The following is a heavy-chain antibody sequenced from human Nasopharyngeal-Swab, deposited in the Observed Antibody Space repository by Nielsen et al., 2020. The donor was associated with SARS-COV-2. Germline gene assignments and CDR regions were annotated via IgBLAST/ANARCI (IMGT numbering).Heavy chain of an antibody. CDR1: GFTVSSNY. J-gene: IGHJ6*02. CDR2: IYSGDST. D-gene: IGHD5-12*01. Sequence: GESLKISCAASGFTVSSNYMSWVRQAPGKGLEWVSVIYSGDSTDYADSVKGRFTVSRDISKNTVNLQMNSLRAEDTAIYYCAKDRDSGDDSDDYYHYYGMDVWGQGTTVTVSS. CDR3: AKDRDSGDDSDDYYHYYGMDV. V-gene: IGHV3-53*01.